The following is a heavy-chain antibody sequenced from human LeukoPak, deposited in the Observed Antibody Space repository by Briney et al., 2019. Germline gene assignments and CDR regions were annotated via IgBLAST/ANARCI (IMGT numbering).Heavy chain of an antibody. CDR3: AKSHCGRFSCSRVDY. J-gene: IGHJ4*02. CDR1: GGSISSYY. CDR2: IYTSGSA. Sequence: SETLSLTCTVSGGSISSYYWSWIRQPAGKGLEWIGRIYTSGSANYNPSLKSRVTMSVDTSKNQFSLKLSSVTAADTAVYYCAKSHCGRFSCSRVDYWGQGTLVTVSS. V-gene: IGHV4-4*07. D-gene: IGHD2-2*01.